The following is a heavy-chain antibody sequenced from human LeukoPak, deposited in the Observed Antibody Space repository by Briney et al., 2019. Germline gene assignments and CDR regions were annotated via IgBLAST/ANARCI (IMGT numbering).Heavy chain of an antibody. CDR1: GGSFSGYY. CDR2: INHSGST. CDR3: ARGIRSFGVVSNFDY. Sequence: PSETLSLTCAVYGGSFSGYYWSWIRQPPGKGLEWIGEINHSGSTNYNPSLKSRVTISVDTSKNQFSLKLSSVTAADTAVYYCARGIRSFGVVSNFDYWGQGTLVTVSS. D-gene: IGHD3-3*01. V-gene: IGHV4-34*01. J-gene: IGHJ4*02.